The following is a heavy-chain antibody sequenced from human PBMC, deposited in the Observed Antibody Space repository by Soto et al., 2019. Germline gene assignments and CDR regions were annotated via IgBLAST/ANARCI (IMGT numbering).Heavy chain of an antibody. CDR2: IYNSVST. J-gene: IGHJ4*02. D-gene: IGHD3-3*01. CDR1: SGSISSGYYC. CDR3: ARGPSADKVDY. Sequence: QVQLQESGPGLVEPSQTLSLTCIVSSGSISSGYYCWSWIRQPPGKGLEWIGHIYNSVSTYSNPSLRSRVTISVDTSKNHFSLKLSSMTAADTAVYYCARGPSADKVDYWGQGTLVTVSS. V-gene: IGHV4-30-4*01.